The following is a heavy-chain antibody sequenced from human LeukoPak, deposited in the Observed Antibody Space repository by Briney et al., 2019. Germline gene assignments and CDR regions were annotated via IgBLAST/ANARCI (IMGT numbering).Heavy chain of an antibody. CDR1: GFTFTTYW. Sequence: GGSLRLSCAASGFTFTTYWMSWVRQAPGKGLEWVANIKQDGTEKYYADSVKGRFTISRDNSKNTLYLQMNSLRTEDTAVYYCAKVGDNWDFDYWGQGTLVSVSS. CDR2: IKQDGTEK. V-gene: IGHV3-7*01. J-gene: IGHJ4*02. CDR3: AKVGDNWDFDY. D-gene: IGHD3-16*01.